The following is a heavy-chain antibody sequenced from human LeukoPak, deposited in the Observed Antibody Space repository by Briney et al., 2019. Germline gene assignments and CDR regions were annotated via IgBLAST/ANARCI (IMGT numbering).Heavy chain of an antibody. CDR3: AKDRCSNGIGCYYYYMDV. CDR2: IQYDGSNK. D-gene: IGHD2-8*01. J-gene: IGHJ6*03. CDR1: GFTFSSYG. Sequence: GGSLRLSCAASGFTFSSYGMHWVRQAPGKGLEGVAYIQYDGSNKQYADSVKGRFSISRDSSKNILYLQMNSLRAEDTAVYYCAKDRCSNGIGCYYYYMDVWGKGTTVTISS. V-gene: IGHV3-30*02.